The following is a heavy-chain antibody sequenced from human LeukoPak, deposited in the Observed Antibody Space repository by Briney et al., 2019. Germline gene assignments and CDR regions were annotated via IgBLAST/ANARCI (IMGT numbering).Heavy chain of an antibody. J-gene: IGHJ6*04. V-gene: IGHV3-69-1*01. CDR2: ITPDTST. CDR1: GFTLSSS. Sequence: GGSLRLSCAASGFTLSSSLNWVRQAPGKGLEWVASITPDTSTHYTDLLKGRFTISRDNAQNSLYLQMDSLRVEDTAVYYCARDKPGIAAPDVWGKGTTVIASS. CDR3: ARDKPGIAAPDV. D-gene: IGHD6-13*01.